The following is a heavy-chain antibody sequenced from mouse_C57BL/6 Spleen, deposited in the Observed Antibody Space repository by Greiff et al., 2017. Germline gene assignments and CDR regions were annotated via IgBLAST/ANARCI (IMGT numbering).Heavy chain of an antibody. CDR2: ISYDGSN. D-gene: IGHD2-5*01. CDR3: ARDYSNFPWFAY. J-gene: IGHJ3*01. V-gene: IGHV3-6*01. Sequence: EVQLQQSGPGLVKPSQSLSLTCSVTGYSITSGYYWNWIRQFPGNKLEWMGYISYDGSNNYNPSLKNRISITRDTSKNQFFLKLNSVTTEDTATYYCARDYSNFPWFAYWGQGTLVTVSA. CDR1: GYSITSGYY.